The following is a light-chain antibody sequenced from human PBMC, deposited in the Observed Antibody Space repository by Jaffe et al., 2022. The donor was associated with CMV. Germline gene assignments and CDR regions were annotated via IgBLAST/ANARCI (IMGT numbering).Light chain of an antibody. CDR3: QQYNNWPQT. V-gene: IGKV3-15*01. J-gene: IGKJ2*01. Sequence: EIVMTQSPATLSESPGARATLSCRASQSVSSNLAWYQQKPGQAPRLLIYGASTRATGIPARFSGSGSGTEFTLTISSLQSEDFAVFYCQQYNNWPQTFGQGTKLEIK. CDR2: GAS. CDR1: QSVSSN.